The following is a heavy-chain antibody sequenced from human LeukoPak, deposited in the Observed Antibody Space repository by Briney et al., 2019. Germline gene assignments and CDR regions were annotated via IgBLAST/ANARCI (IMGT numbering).Heavy chain of an antibody. V-gene: IGHV3-23*01. J-gene: IGHJ6*03. CDR2: ISSSGDNT. D-gene: IGHD2-2*01. Sequence: GGPLRFSCAASGFTFSTYDMSWVRQAPGKGLEWVSPISSSGDNTYYADSVKGRFAISRDNSKNTLYLQMNSLRAEDTAVYYCAKIFDCSSTSCFDLYYYYYMDVWGKGTTVTISS. CDR1: GFTFSTYD. CDR3: AKIFDCSSTSCFDLYYYYYMDV.